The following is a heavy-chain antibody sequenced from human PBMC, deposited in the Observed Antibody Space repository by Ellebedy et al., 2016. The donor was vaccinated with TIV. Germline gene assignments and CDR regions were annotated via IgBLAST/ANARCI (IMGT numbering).Heavy chain of an antibody. J-gene: IGHJ5*02. Sequence: GESLKISCAASGFTFSNFWMTWVRQAPGKGLDWVANTKYDGSEKYYGDSVKGRFTISRENAKNALFLQMDGLRVDDSAVYYCVGFGVFNLWGQGAPVTVSS. V-gene: IGHV3-7*04. D-gene: IGHD3-3*01. CDR1: GFTFSNFW. CDR2: TKYDGSEK. CDR3: VGFGVFNL.